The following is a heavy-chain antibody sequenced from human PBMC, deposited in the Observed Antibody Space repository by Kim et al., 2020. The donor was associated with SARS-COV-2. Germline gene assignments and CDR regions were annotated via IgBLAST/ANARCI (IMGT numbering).Heavy chain of an antibody. Sequence: YATEYAASVKGRFTISRDDSKNTAYLQMNSLKTEETAVYYCTRRVGGFDYWGQGTLVTVSS. D-gene: IGHD1-26*01. V-gene: IGHV3-73*01. J-gene: IGHJ4*02. CDR2: YAT. CDR3: TRRVGGFDY.